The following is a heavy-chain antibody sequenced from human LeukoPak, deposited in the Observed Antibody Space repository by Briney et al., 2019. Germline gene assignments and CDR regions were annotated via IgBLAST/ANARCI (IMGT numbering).Heavy chain of an antibody. CDR3: ASEQTGYFFSY. V-gene: IGHV1-69*04. CDR2: IIPILGIA. CDR1: GYTFTSYG. Sequence: SVKVSCKASGYTFTSYGISWVRQAPGQGLEWMGRIIPILGIANYAQKFQGRVTITADKSTSTAYMELSSLRSEDTAVYYCASEQTGYFFSYWGQGTLVTVSS. J-gene: IGHJ4*02. D-gene: IGHD3-9*01.